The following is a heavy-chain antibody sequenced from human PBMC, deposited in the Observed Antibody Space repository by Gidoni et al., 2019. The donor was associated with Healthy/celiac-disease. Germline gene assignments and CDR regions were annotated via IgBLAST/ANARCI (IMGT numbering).Heavy chain of an antibody. V-gene: IGHV4-61*01. Sequence: QVQLQESGPGLVKPSETLSLTCTVSGGSVSSGSYYWSWIRQPPGKGLEWIGYIYYSGSTNYNPSLKSRVTISVDTSKNQFSLKLSSVTAADTAVYYCARAPPARGAFDIWGQGTMVTVSS. J-gene: IGHJ3*02. CDR2: IYYSGST. CDR1: GGSVSSGSYY. CDR3: ARAPPARGAFDI.